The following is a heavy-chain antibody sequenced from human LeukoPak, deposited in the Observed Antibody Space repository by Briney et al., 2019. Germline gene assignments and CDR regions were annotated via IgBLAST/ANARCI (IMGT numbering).Heavy chain of an antibody. CDR2: IYSGGST. Sequence: PGGSLRLSCAASGLTFSSYWMHWVRQAPGKGLEWVSVIYSGGSTYYADSVKGRFTISRDNSKNTLYLQMNSLRAEDTAVYYCARVYQGSWFDYWGQGTLVTVSS. D-gene: IGHD6-13*01. CDR1: GLTFSSYW. J-gene: IGHJ4*02. V-gene: IGHV3-53*01. CDR3: ARVYQGSWFDY.